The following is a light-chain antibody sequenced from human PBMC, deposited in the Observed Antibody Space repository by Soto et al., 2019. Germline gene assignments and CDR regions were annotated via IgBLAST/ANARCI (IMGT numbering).Light chain of an antibody. V-gene: IGLV1-40*01. CDR3: QSYDSSRSVV. CDR1: SSNIGAGYD. CDR2: VNS. J-gene: IGLJ2*01. Sequence: QSVLTQPPSVSGAPGQRVTISCTGSSSNIGAGYDVHWYQQLPGAAPQLLIYVNSNRPSGVPDRFSGSKSGTSASLAITGLQAEDEADYYCQSYDSSRSVVVGGGTKLTVL.